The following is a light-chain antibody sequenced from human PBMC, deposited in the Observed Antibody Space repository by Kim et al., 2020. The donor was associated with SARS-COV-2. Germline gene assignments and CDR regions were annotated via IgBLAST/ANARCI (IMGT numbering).Light chain of an antibody. CDR3: QQYGNLIT. V-gene: IGKV3-20*01. Sequence: LSPGERATRSCRASQSVSSSYLAWYQQKPGQAPRLLIYGASSRATGIPDRFSGSGSGTDFTLTISRLEPEDSAVYYCQQYGNLITFGQGTRLEIK. CDR2: GAS. CDR1: QSVSSSY. J-gene: IGKJ5*01.